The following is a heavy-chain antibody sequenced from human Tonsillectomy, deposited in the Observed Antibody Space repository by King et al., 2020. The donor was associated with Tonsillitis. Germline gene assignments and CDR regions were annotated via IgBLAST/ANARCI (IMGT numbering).Heavy chain of an antibody. CDR3: MRAHCGDGRCDWFDP. CDR2: MNPNSGNA. D-gene: IGHD2-15*01. CDR1: GYTFSNYD. Sequence: QLVQSGAEVKKPGASVTVSCEASGYTFSNYDIMWVRQATGQGLEWVGWMNPNSGNAGSAQMFQGRVTMTRSTSITTAYMELSGLRSEDTAVYYCMRAHCGDGRCDWFDPWGQGTLVTVSS. J-gene: IGHJ5*02. V-gene: IGHV1-8*01.